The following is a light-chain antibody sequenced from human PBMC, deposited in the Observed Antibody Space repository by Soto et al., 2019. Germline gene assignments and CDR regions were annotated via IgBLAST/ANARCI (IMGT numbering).Light chain of an antibody. V-gene: IGLV1-40*01. CDR3: QSYDSSLSAVV. CDR1: SSNIGAGYD. Sequence: QSVLTQPPSVSGAPGQRVTISCTGSSSNIGAGYDVHWYQQLPGTAPKLLIYGXXXXXXXXXXXXXXSKSGTSASLAITGLXXEXXXXXXCQSYDSSLSAVVFGGGTQLTVL. CDR2: GXX. J-gene: IGLJ2*01.